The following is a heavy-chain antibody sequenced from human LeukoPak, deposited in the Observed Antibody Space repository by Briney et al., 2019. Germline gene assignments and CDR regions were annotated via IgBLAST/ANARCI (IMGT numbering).Heavy chain of an antibody. CDR1: GFTFSSYA. Sequence: GGSLRLSCAASGFTFSSYAMSWVRQAPGKGLEWVSAISGSGGSTYYADSVKGRFTISRDNSKHTLYLQMNSLSAQDTAVYYCAIHLGGSGNWGQGTLVTVSS. CDR2: ISGSGGST. J-gene: IGHJ4*02. D-gene: IGHD3-10*01. CDR3: AIHLGGSGN. V-gene: IGHV3-23*01.